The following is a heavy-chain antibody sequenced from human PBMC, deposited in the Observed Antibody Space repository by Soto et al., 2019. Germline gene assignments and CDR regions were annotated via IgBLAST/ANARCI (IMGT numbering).Heavy chain of an antibody. D-gene: IGHD1-1*01. CDR2: IYSSGRT. CDR1: VVSISSSTQY. CDR3: ARHVGNFCAWAFDS. J-gene: IGHJ4*02. Sequence: HLQLQESGPGLVKPSETLSLTCIVSVVSISSSTQYWGWIRQPPGKGLEWLASIYSSGRTYYNPPLKSRFPICVDTSKHQGSLELSTRTAADAAVYYCARHVGNFCAWAFDSWGQGTLVTVSS. V-gene: IGHV4-39*01.